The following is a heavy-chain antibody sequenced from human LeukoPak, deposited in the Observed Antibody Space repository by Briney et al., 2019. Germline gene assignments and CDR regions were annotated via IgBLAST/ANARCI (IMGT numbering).Heavy chain of an antibody. Sequence: SETLSLTCAVYGGSFSGYYWSWIRQPPGKGLEWIDEINDSGSTSCSPSLKSRVSISVDTSKNQFSLKLSSVTAADTAVYYCARVIDYDISGYYLGYWGQGNRVTVSS. CDR3: ARVIDYDISGYYLGY. CDR2: INDSGST. V-gene: IGHV4-34*01. D-gene: IGHD3-22*01. J-gene: IGHJ4*02. CDR1: GGSFSGYY.